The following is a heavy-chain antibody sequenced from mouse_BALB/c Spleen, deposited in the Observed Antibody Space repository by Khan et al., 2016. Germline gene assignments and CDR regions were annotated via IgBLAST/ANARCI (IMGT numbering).Heavy chain of an antibody. CDR2: IDPANGNT. CDR3: ARLGDDYDWFVF. V-gene: IGHV14-3*02. J-gene: IGHJ3*01. CDR1: GFNIKDTY. Sequence: EVELVESGAELVKPGASVKLSCTASGFNIKDTYMHWVKQRPELGLEWIGMIDPANGNTKSDPNFQGKATITADSSSNTAYLQLNGLTSEDTAVYYCARLGDDYDWFVFWGQGTLVTVSA. D-gene: IGHD2-4*01.